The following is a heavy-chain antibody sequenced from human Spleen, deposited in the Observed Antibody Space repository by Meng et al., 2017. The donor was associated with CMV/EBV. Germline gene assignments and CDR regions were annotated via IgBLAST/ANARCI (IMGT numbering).Heavy chain of an antibody. CDR1: GFTFSSYA. J-gene: IGHJ4*02. D-gene: IGHD6-13*01. CDR2: ISGSGGTT. V-gene: IGHV3-23*01. CDR3: AKAFSASWYREYYDG. Sequence: GESLKISCAATGFTFSSYAMSWVRQAPGKGLEWVSAISGSGGTTNYADSVKGRFTISRDNSKNTLYMQMNSLRDEDTAMYYCAKAFSASWYREYYDGWGQGTLVTVSS.